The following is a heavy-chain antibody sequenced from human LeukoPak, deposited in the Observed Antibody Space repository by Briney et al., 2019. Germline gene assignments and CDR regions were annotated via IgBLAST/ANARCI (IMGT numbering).Heavy chain of an antibody. J-gene: IGHJ4*02. CDR3: AREPSYSSGWPSDY. Sequence: ASVKVSCKASGYTFTSYGISWVRQAPGQGLEWMGWISAYNGNTNYAQKLQGRVTMTRDTSTSTVYMELSSLRSEDTAVYYCAREPSYSSGWPSDYWGQGTLVTVSS. D-gene: IGHD6-19*01. V-gene: IGHV1-18*01. CDR2: ISAYNGNT. CDR1: GYTFTSYG.